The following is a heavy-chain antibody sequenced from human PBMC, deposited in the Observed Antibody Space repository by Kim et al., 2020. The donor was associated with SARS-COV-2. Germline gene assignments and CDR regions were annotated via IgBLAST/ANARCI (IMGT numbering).Heavy chain of an antibody. CDR3: ARIYYGSSNWFDP. J-gene: IGHJ5*02. Sequence: SETLSLTCAVSGGSISSSNWWSWVRQPPGKGLEWIGEIYHSGSTNYNPSLKSRVTISVDKSKNQFSLKLSSVTAADTAVYYCARIYYGSSNWFDPWGQGTLVTVSS. D-gene: IGHD3-10*01. CDR1: GGSISSSNW. V-gene: IGHV4-4*02. CDR2: IYHSGST.